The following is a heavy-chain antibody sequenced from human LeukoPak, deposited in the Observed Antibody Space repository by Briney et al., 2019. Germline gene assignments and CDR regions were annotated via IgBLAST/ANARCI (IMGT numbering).Heavy chain of an antibody. V-gene: IGHV4-61*02. J-gene: IGHJ3*02. CDR3: ARFGVVTHDAFDI. Sequence: SETLSLTCTVSGGSISSGSYYWSWIRQPAGKGLEWIGRIYTSGSTNYNPSLKSRVTISVDTSKNQFSLKLSSVTAADTAVYYCARFGVVTHDAFDIWGQGTMVTVSS. CDR1: GGSISSGSYY. D-gene: IGHD3-3*01. CDR2: IYTSGST.